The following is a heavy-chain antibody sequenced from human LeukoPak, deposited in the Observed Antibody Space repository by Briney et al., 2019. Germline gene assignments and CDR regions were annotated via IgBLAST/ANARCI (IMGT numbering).Heavy chain of an antibody. CDR2: INPNSGGT. J-gene: IGHJ4*02. Sequence: ASVKVSCKASGYTFTGYYMHWVRQAPGQGLEWMGWINPNSGGTNYAQKFQGRVTMTRDTSISTAYMELSRLRSDDTAVYYCARASYYYDSRGYPGYYFDYWGQGTLVTVSS. D-gene: IGHD3-22*01. V-gene: IGHV1-2*02. CDR3: ARASYYYDSRGYPGYYFDY. CDR1: GYTFTGYY.